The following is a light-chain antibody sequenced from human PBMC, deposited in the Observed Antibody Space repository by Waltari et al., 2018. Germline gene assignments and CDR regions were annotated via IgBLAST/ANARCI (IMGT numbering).Light chain of an antibody. CDR2: DAS. V-gene: IGKV3-11*01. CDR1: QNVNNY. Sequence: EIVLTQSPATLSWSPGERAALSCRASQNVNNYLAWYQQKPGQPPRLLIYDASNRATGIPARFSGSASGTNFTLIISSLEPEDVAVYYCQQRNNWPVFTFGQGTKLEI. J-gene: IGKJ2*01. CDR3: QQRNNWPVFT.